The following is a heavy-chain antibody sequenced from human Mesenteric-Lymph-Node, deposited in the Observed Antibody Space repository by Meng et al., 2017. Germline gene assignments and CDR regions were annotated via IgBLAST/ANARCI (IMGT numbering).Heavy chain of an antibody. Sequence: QVQLQESGPGLVKPSQTLSLTCTVSGGSISSGDYYWSWIRQPPGKGLEWIGYIYSSGSTYYNPSLKSRITISVDTSKNQFSLRLKSVSAADTAVYYCARGRFGDAANSYNWFDPWGQGTLVTVSS. V-gene: IGHV4-30-4*01. D-gene: IGHD3-10*01. CDR1: GGSISSGDYY. CDR2: IYSSGST. CDR3: ARGRFGDAANSYNWFDP. J-gene: IGHJ5*02.